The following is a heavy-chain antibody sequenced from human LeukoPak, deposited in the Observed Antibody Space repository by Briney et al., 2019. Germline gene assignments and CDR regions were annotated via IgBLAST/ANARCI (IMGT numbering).Heavy chain of an antibody. CDR3: ARDLHPWAGDY. Sequence: GGSLRLSCAASGFSFSSSGMHWVRQAPGKGLEWVAFIQNDGSKKYYADSVKGLFTISRDNSKNTLYLQMNSLRAEDTAVYYCARDLHPWAGDYWGQGTLVTVSS. V-gene: IGHV3-30*02. CDR1: GFSFSSSG. J-gene: IGHJ4*02. CDR2: IQNDGSKK.